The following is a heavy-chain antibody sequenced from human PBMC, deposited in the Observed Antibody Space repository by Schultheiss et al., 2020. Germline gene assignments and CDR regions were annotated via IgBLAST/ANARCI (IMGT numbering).Heavy chain of an antibody. V-gene: IGHV4-34*01. CDR2: INHSGST. J-gene: IGHJ6*02. D-gene: IGHD5-24*01. CDR3: ARGERWLQSPTMDV. Sequence: SETLSLTCTVSGGSISSYYWRWIRQPPGKGLEWIGEINHSGSTNYNPSLKSRVTISVDTSKNQFSLKLSSVTAADTAVYYCARGERWLQSPTMDVWGQGTTVAISS. CDR1: GGSISSYY.